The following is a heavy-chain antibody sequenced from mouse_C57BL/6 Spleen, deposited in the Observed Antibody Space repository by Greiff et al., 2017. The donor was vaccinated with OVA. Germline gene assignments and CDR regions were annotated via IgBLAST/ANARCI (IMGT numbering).Heavy chain of an antibody. CDR2: IYPGAGDT. V-gene: IGHV1-82*01. D-gene: IGHD5-1*01. J-gene: IGHJ4*01. Sequence: QVQLQQSGPELVKPGASVTISCKASGYAFSSSWMNWVKQRPGTGLEWIGRIYPGAGDTNYNGKFKGKATLTADKSSSTAYMQLSSLTSEDSAVYFCARDLPEGDYWGQGTSVTVSS. CDR1: GYAFSSSW. CDR3: ARDLPEGDY.